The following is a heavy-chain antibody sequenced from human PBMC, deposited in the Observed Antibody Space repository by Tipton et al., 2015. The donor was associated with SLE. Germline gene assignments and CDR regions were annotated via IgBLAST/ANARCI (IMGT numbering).Heavy chain of an antibody. CDR3: ARDAYGDSTVLLDY. J-gene: IGHJ4*02. CDR2: ITRDGVTT. D-gene: IGHD4-17*01. Sequence: GSLRLSCAASGFIFNSHGMHWVRQAPGKGLQWVSGITRDGVTTWSADSVKGRFTISRDNSKNTLYLQMNGLRAEDTAIYYCARDAYGDSTVLLDYWGQGTLVTVAS. V-gene: IGHV3-23*01. CDR1: GFIFNSHG.